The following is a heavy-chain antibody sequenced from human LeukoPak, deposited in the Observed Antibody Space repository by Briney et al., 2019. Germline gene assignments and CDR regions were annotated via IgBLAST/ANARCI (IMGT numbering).Heavy chain of an antibody. Sequence: PGGSLRLSCAASGFIFSNYALAWVRQAPGKGLEWASGISRIGGSTHYADSVKGRFNISRDNSKNILYLQMNSLRAEDAALYYCAKDFVGTGNFRGGDYWGQGTLVTVSS. CDR2: ISRIGGST. V-gene: IGHV3-23*01. CDR3: AKDFVGTGNFRGGDY. J-gene: IGHJ4*02. CDR1: GFIFSNYA. D-gene: IGHD1-1*01.